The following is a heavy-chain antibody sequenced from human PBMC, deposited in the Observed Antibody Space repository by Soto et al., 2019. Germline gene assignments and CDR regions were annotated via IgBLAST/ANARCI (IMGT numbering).Heavy chain of an antibody. CDR3: ARDLRPHVDY. V-gene: IGHV3-21*01. CDR1: GFTFSSYS. J-gene: IGHJ4*02. Sequence: EVQLVESGGGLVKPGGSLRLSCAASGFTFSSYSMNWVRQAPGKGLEWVSSISSSSSYIYYADSVKGRFTISRDNAKNSVYLQMNSLRAEDTAVYYCARDLRPHVDYWGQGTLVTVST. CDR2: ISSSSSYI.